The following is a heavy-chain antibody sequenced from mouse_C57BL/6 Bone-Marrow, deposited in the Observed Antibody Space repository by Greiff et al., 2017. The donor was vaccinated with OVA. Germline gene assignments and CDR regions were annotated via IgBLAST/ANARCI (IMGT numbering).Heavy chain of an antibody. V-gene: IGHV1-81*01. CDR2: IYPRSGNT. D-gene: IGHD2-1*01. J-gene: IGHJ2*01. Sequence: QVQLQHSGAELARPGASVKLSCKASGYTFTSYGISWVKQRTGQGLEWIGEIYPRSGNTYYNEKFKGKATLTADKSSSTAYMELRSMTSEDSAVYFCARGILPFDYWGQGTTLTVSS. CDR1: GYTFTSYG. CDR3: ARGILPFDY.